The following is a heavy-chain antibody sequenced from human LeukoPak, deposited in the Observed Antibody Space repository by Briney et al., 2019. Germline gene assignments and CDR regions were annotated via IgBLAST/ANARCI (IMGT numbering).Heavy chain of an antibody. D-gene: IGHD5-12*01. CDR2: INPNSGGT. J-gene: IGHJ4*02. CDR1: GYTFTGYY. Sequence: ASVKVSCKASGYTFTGYYMHWVRQAPGQGLEWMGRINPNSGGTNYAQKFQGWVTMTRDTSISTAYMELSRLRSDDTAVYYCTRGYSGYGLDYWGQGTLVTVSS. V-gene: IGHV1-2*04. CDR3: TRGYSGYGLDY.